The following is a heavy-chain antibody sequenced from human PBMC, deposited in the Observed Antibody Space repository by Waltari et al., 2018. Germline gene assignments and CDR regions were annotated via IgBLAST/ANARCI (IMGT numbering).Heavy chain of an antibody. J-gene: IGHJ4*02. CDR3: ARGVARTGGVPC. D-gene: IGHD2-8*02. CDR1: GGSISSSSYY. Sequence: QLQLQESGPGLVKPSETLSLTCTVSGGSISSSSYYWGWIRQPPGKGLEWIGSIYYSGSTYSSPSCKSRVTNSVDTSKNQFSLKLSSVTAADTAVYYCARGVARTGGVPCWGQGTLVTVSS. V-gene: IGHV4-39*07. CDR2: IYYSGST.